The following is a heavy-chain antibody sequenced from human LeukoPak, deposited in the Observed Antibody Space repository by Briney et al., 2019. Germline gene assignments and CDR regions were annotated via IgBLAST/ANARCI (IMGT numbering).Heavy chain of an antibody. J-gene: IGHJ4*02. CDR1: GYRFTGYY. Sequence: GASVKVSYKASGYRFTGYYIHWARQAPGQGLEWMGWTNPNSGGTNYAQKFQGRVTMTRDTSVSTAYMEVSRLRSDDTAVYFCARDRRGYYDSGSYYPLIWGQGTLVTVSS. V-gene: IGHV1-2*02. D-gene: IGHD3-10*01. CDR3: ARDRRGYYDSGSYYPLI. CDR2: TNPNSGGT.